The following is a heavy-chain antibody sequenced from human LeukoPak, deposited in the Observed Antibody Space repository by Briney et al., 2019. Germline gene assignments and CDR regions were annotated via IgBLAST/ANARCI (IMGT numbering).Heavy chain of an antibody. V-gene: IGHV4-34*01. J-gene: IGHJ5*02. CDR2: INHSGST. Sequence: SETLSLTCAVYGGSFSGYYWSWIRQPPGKGLEWIGEINHSGSTNYNPSLKSRVTISVDTSKNQFSLKLSSVTAADTAVYYCARGYRAYYDILTGYYRSRWFDPWGQGTLVTVSS. CDR3: ARGYRAYYDILTGYYRSRWFDP. D-gene: IGHD3-9*01. CDR1: GGSFSGYY.